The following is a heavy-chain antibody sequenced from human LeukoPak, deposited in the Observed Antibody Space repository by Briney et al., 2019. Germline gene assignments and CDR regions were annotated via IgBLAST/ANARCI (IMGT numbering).Heavy chain of an antibody. J-gene: IGHJ2*01. CDR1: GDSISSNYW. V-gene: IGHV4-4*02. CDR2: IHHSGST. D-gene: IGHD6-13*01. Sequence: SGTLSLTCAVSGDSISSNYWWTWVRQPPGKGLEWIGEIHHSGSTNYSPSLKSRVTVSVDNSRNDFSLSLTSVSAADTAVYYCARVYYSSSYDYWYFDLWGRGTLVTVSS. CDR3: ARVYYSSSYDYWYFDL.